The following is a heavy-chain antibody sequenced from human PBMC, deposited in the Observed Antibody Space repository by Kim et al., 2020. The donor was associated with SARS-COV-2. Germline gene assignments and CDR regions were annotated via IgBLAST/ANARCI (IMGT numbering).Heavy chain of an antibody. Sequence: TRTANNNPSLKSRITMSVDTSKDQFSLKLSSVTAADTAVDYCAREGSSYIWGQGTLVTVSS. J-gene: IGHJ4*02. CDR3: AREGSSYI. V-gene: IGHV4-4*07. CDR2: TRTA. D-gene: IGHD2-15*01.